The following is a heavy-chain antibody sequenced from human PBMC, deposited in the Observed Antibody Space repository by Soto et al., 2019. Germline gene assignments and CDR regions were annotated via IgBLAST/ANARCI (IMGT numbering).Heavy chain of an antibody. Sequence: SETLSLTCAVSRGSISSPNWWSWVRQPPEKGLEWIGEIYHTGGTNYNPSLKSRVTISADKSKNQFSLKLSSVTAADTAVYYCASKQYSSSSPFDSWGQGTLVTVSS. CDR2: IYHTGGT. V-gene: IGHV4-4*02. J-gene: IGHJ4*02. CDR3: ASKQYSSSSPFDS. CDR1: RGSISSPNW. D-gene: IGHD6-6*01.